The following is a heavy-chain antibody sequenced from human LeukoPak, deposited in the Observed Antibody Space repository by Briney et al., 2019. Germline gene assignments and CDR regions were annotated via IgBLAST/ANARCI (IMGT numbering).Heavy chain of an antibody. J-gene: IGHJ4*02. CDR3: ARHPLYCSGGSCYSFDY. CDR1: GGSISSSSYY. CDR2: IYYSGST. V-gene: IGHV4-39*01. Sequence: SETLSLTCTVSGGSISSSSYYWGWIRQPPGKGLEWIGSIYYSGSTYYNPPLKSRVTISVDTSKNQFSLKLSSVTAADTAVYYCARHPLYCSGGSCYSFDYWGQGTLVTVSS. D-gene: IGHD2-15*01.